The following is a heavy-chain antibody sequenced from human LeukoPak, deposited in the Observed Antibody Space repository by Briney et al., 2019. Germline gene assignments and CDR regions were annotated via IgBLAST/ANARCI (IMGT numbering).Heavy chain of an antibody. D-gene: IGHD6-13*01. CDR3: ARSFSYTAAGPYGMDV. Sequence: GGSLRLSCVASGFTFSSYGMHWVRHAPGKGLEWVAVISYDGSNKYYAESVKGRFTISRDNSKNTLYLQMNSLRAEDTAVYYCARSFSYTAAGPYGMDVWGQGTTVTVSS. J-gene: IGHJ6*02. V-gene: IGHV3-30*03. CDR2: ISYDGSNK. CDR1: GFTFSSYG.